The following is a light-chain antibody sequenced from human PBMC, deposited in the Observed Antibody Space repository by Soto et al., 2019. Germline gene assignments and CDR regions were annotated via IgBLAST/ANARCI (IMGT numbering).Light chain of an antibody. CDR1: QTINDW. V-gene: IGKV1-5*03. CDR2: GAY. CDR3: QRYNYY. J-gene: IGKJ4*01. Sequence: DMQMTQSPSTLSASVGDRFTITCRANQTINDWLAWYQQKPGKAPKLLIYGAYNLQTGVPSRFSGSGSGTEFTLTISSLQPDDFATYYCQRYNYYFGGGTKVDFK.